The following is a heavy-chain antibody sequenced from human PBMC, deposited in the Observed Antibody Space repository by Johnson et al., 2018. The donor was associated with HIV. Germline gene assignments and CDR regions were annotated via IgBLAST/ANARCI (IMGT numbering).Heavy chain of an antibody. CDR2: IYSGGST. D-gene: IGHD3-22*01. V-gene: IGHV3-66*01. Sequence: VQLVESGGGVVRPGGSLRLSCAASGFTVSSNYMSWVRQAPGKGLEWVSVIYSGGSTYYADSVKGRFTISRDNSKNTVYLQMGSLRAEDMAVYYCAIPYFYDTSVYHWGQGTVVTVSS. CDR1: GFTVSSNY. J-gene: IGHJ3*01. CDR3: AIPYFYDTSVYH.